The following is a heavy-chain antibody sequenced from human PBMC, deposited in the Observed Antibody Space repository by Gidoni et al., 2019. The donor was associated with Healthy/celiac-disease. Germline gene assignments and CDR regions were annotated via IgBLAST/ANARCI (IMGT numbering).Heavy chain of an antibody. D-gene: IGHD3-9*01. J-gene: IGHJ4*02. CDR1: GFTFSSYA. CDR3: ATLEGPLRYFDWYGPDY. Sequence: EVQLLESGGGLVQPGGSLRLSCAASGFTFSSYAMSWVRQAPGKGLEWVSAISGSGGSTYYADSVKGRFTISRDNSKNTLYLQMNSLRAEDTAVYYCATLEGPLRYFDWYGPDYWGQGTLVTVSS. CDR2: ISGSGGST. V-gene: IGHV3-23*01.